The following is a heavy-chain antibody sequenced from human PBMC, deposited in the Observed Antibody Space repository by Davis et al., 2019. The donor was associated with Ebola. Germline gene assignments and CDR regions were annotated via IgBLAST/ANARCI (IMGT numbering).Heavy chain of an antibody. J-gene: IGHJ4*02. CDR2: INRDGSQK. CDR1: GFTFNTFW. Sequence: GESLKISCATSGFTFNTFWMIWVRQAPGKGLEWVANINRDGSQKHYVDSVKGRFTISRDNAKKSLYLQMDTLKAEDTGVYFCARTTVADYWGQGTLVTVSS. V-gene: IGHV3-7*01. D-gene: IGHD4-23*01. CDR3: ARTTVADY.